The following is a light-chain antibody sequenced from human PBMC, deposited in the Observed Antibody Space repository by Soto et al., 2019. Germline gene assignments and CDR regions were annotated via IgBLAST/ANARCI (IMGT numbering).Light chain of an antibody. CDR1: QSVTSQD. CDR3: QQYASAPWT. Sequence: EIVLTQSPGTLSLSPGERATLSCGASQSVTSQDLAWYQQKAGQAPRLLIYGASSRATGIPDRFSGSGSGTDFTLTINRLEPEDFAVYYCQQYASAPWTFGPGTKVEIK. J-gene: IGKJ1*01. CDR2: GAS. V-gene: IGKV3-20*01.